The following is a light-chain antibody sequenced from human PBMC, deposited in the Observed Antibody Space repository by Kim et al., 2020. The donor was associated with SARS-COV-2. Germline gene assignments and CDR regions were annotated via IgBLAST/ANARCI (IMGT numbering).Light chain of an antibody. CDR2: GVS. CDR1: QSVGNTY. Sequence: EVVLTQSPGTLSLSPVERATLSCRASQSVGNTYFAWYQQKPGQPPSLLIYGVSTRATGIPDRFSGSGSETDFSLTISSLEPEDFAVYYCQQYAISPRTFGQGTKVDIK. V-gene: IGKV3-20*01. J-gene: IGKJ1*01. CDR3: QQYAISPRT.